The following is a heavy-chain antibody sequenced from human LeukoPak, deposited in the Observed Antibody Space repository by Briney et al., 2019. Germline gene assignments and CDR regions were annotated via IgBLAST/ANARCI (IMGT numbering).Heavy chain of an antibody. D-gene: IGHD3-22*01. CDR2: INHSGST. CDR3: ARGLGGVVITTPIFDY. Sequence: SETLSLTCAVYGGSFSGYYGSWIRQPPGKGLEWIGEINHSGSTNYNPSLKSRVTISVDTSKNQFSLKLSSVTAADTAVYYCARGLGGVVITTPIFDYWGQGTLVTVSS. CDR1: GGSFSGYY. J-gene: IGHJ4*02. V-gene: IGHV4-34*01.